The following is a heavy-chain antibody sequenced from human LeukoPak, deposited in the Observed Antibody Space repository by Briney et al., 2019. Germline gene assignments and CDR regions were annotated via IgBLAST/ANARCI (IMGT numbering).Heavy chain of an antibody. CDR1: GFTFSSYA. CDR3: AKGSNYYGSGSNDY. Sequence: TGGSLRLSCAASGFTFSSYAMSWVRQAPGKGLEWVSAISGSGGSTYYADSVKGRFTISRDNSKNTLYLQMNSLRAEDTAVYYCAKGSNYYGSGSNDYWGQGTLVTVSS. V-gene: IGHV3-23*01. J-gene: IGHJ4*02. D-gene: IGHD3-10*01. CDR2: ISGSGGST.